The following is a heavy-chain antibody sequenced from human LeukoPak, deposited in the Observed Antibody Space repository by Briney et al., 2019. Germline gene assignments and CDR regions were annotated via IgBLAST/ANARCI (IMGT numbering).Heavy chain of an antibody. Sequence: GGSLRLSCAASGFTFSSYSMNWVRQAPGKGLEWVSSITSSSSYIYYADSVKGRFTISRDNAKNSLYLQMNSLRAEDTAVYYCARAHDSSGYQAYWGQGTLVTVAS. CDR2: ITSSSSYI. CDR1: GFTFSSYS. CDR3: ARAHDSSGYQAY. V-gene: IGHV3-21*01. D-gene: IGHD3-22*01. J-gene: IGHJ4*02.